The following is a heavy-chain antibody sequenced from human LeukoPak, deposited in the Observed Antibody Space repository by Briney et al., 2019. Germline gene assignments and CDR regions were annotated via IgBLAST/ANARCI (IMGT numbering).Heavy chain of an antibody. CDR3: ARGGLRQCPGINCYLLPFHM. J-gene: IGHJ3*02. V-gene: IGHV1-2*02. CDR1: GYTFTDYY. D-gene: IGHD2-2*01. CDR2: SSPDPNNHVT. Sequence: ASVMVCCKASGYTFTDYYIHWVRQAPGQGLESMGWSSPDPNNHVTNYGQNFQGRVTLTGGTSINTAYVELSSLTSDDTAVYYCARGGLRQCPGINCYLLPFHMWGQGTKVTVSS.